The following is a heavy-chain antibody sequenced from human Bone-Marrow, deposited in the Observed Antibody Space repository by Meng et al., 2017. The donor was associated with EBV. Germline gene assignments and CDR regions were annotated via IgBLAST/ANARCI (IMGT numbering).Heavy chain of an antibody. CDR1: GGSISSSCYY. CDR2: IYYSGST. D-gene: IGHD3-3*01. CDR3: ARRGRMDYDFWSGRDY. J-gene: IGHJ4*02. Sequence: QLRREWRGQGLVKPPATSPLTCTVSGGSISSSCYYWGWIRQPPGKGLEWIGSIYYSGSTYYNPSLKSRVTISVDTSKNQFSLKLSSVTAADTAVYYCARRGRMDYDFWSGRDYWGQGTLVTVSS. V-gene: IGHV4-39*01.